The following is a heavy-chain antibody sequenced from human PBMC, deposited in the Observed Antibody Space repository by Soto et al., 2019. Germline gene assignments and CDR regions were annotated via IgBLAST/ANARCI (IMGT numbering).Heavy chain of an antibody. V-gene: IGHV1-69*13. CDR2: IIPIFGTA. D-gene: IGHD3-10*01. CDR3: GLDV. CDR1: GGTFSSYA. J-gene: IGHJ6*02. Sequence: SVKVSCKASGGTFSSYAISWVRQAPGQGLEWMGGIIPIFGTANYAKNSLYLQVNSLRAEDTALYYCAKDMSLRATTGGYYGLDVWGQGTTVTVSS.